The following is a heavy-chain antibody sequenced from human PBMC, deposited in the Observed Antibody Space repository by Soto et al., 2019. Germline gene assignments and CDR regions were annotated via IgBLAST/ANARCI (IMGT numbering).Heavy chain of an antibody. J-gene: IGHJ4*02. V-gene: IGHV4-30-2*01. CDR3: ARGGNYGDYAFY. CDR2: IYHSGST. Sequence: SETLSLTCAVSGGSISSGGYSWIWIRQPPGKGLEWIGYIYHSGSTYYNPSLKSRVTISVDRSKNQFSLKLSSVTAADTAVYYCARGGNYGDYAFYWGQGTLVTVSS. D-gene: IGHD4-17*01. CDR1: GGSISSGGYS.